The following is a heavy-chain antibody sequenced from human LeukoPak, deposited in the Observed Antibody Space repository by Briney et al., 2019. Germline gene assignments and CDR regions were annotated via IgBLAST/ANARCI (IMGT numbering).Heavy chain of an antibody. V-gene: IGHV1-2*04. CDR1: GYTFADYF. CDR3: ARDLTSTSNWEFDY. Sequence: ASVKVSCKASGYTFADYFIHWVRQAPGQGLEWMGRINPNSGGAEYAPKFQGWVTMTRDTSISTAYVAVSRLISDDTAVYYCARDLTSTSNWEFDYWGQGTLVIVSS. J-gene: IGHJ4*02. CDR2: INPNSGGA. D-gene: IGHD1-26*01.